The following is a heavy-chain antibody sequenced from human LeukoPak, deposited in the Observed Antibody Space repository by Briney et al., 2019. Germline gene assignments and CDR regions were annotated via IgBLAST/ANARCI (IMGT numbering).Heavy chain of an antibody. D-gene: IGHD6-13*01. CDR1: GFTFSNYW. CDR3: TDLAADVN. Sequence: GGSLRLSCAASGFTFSNYWMSWVRQAPGKGLEWVANIRQDGSKIYYADSVKGRFTISRDNAKNSLYLQMNSLRAEDTAVYYCTDLAADVNWGQGTLVTVSS. V-gene: IGHV3-7*01. J-gene: IGHJ4*02. CDR2: IRQDGSKI.